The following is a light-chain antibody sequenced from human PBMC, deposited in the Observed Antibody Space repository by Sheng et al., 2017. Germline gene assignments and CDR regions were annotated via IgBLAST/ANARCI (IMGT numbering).Light chain of an antibody. CDR2: AAS. J-gene: IGKJ1*01. CDR3: QQRRNWEWT. V-gene: IGKV3-11*01. CDR1: QSVSTS. Sequence: ETVMTQSPATLSVSPGERVTLSCRASQSVSTSLAWYQQRPGQAPRLLIYAASNRATGIPARFSGSGSGTEFTLTISSLEPEDFAVYYCQQRRNWEWTFGQGTKVEIK.